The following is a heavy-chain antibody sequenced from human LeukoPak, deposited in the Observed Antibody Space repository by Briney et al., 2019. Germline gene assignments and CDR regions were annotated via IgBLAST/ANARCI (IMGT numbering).Heavy chain of an antibody. CDR2: ISSSSSTI. V-gene: IGHV3-48*04. Sequence: PGGSLRLSCAASGFTFSSYSMNWVRQAPGKGLEWVSYISSSSSTIYYADSVKGRFTISRDNAKNSLYLQMNSLRAEDTAVYYCARGSGSYPSDFDYWGQGTLVTVSS. CDR1: GFTFSSYS. D-gene: IGHD1-26*01. CDR3: ARGSGSYPSDFDY. J-gene: IGHJ4*02.